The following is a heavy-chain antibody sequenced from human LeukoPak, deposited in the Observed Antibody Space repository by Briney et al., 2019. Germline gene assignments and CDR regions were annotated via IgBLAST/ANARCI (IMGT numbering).Heavy chain of an antibody. J-gene: IGHJ5*02. CDR3: ARLGPYIAVAGTTWFDP. D-gene: IGHD6-19*01. CDR2: IYPGDSDT. V-gene: IGHV5-51*01. CDR1: GYSFTSYW. Sequence: GESLKISCKGSGYSFTSYWIGWVRQMPGKGLEWMGIIYPGDSDTRYSPSFQGQVTISADKSISTAYLQWSSLKASDTAMYYCARLGPYIAVAGTTWFDPWGQGTLVTVSS.